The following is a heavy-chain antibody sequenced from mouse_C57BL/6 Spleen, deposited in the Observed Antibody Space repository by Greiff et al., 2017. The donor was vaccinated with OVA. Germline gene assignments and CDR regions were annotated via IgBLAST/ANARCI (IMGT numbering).Heavy chain of an antibody. V-gene: IGHV2-2*01. CDR2: IWSGGST. CDR1: GFSLTSYG. D-gene: IGHD1-1*01. Sequence: QVQLKQSGPGLVQPSQSLSITCTVSGFSLTSYGVHWVRQSPGKGLEWLGVIWSGGSTDYNAAFISRLSISKDNSKSQVFFKMNSLQADDTAIYYCARNSVLYYYGSSGYFDVWGTGTTVTVSS. CDR3: ARNSVLYYYGSSGYFDV. J-gene: IGHJ1*03.